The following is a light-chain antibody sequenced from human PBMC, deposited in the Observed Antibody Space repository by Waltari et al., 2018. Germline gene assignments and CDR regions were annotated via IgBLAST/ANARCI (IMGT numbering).Light chain of an antibody. CDR1: SIGTTS. CDR2: DDG. V-gene: IGLV3-21*02. CDR3: QVWHIGSDRVV. Sequence: SYVLTQPPSVSVAPGQTATITRAGDSIGTTSVHWYQQTPGQAPVLVVFDDGDRPPGIPERFSGSNSGNTATLTISRAEAGDEADYFCQVWHIGSDRVVFGGGTRLTVL. J-gene: IGLJ2*01.